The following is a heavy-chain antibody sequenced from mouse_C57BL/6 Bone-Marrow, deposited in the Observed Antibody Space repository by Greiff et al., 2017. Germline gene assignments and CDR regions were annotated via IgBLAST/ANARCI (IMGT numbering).Heavy chain of an antibody. J-gene: IGHJ2*01. Sequence: VQLQQPGAELVRPGTSVKLSCKASGYTFTSYWMHWVKQRPGQGLEWIGVIDPSDSYTNYNQKFKGKATLTVDTSSSTAYMQLSSLTSEDSAVYYCASPYYGSSCYWGQGTTLTVSS. CDR3: ASPYYGSSCY. V-gene: IGHV1-59*01. D-gene: IGHD1-1*01. CDR1: GYTFTSYW. CDR2: IDPSDSYT.